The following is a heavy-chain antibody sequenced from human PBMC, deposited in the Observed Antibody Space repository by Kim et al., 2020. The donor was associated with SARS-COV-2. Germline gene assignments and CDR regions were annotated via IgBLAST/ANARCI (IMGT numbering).Heavy chain of an antibody. V-gene: IGHV3-48*02. CDR2: ISSSSSTI. J-gene: IGHJ6*02. CDR1: GFTFSSYS. D-gene: IGHD2-21*02. Sequence: GGSLRLSCAASGFTFSSYSMNWVRQAPGKGLEWVSYISSSSSTIYYADSVKGRFTISRDNAKNSLYLQMNSLRDEDTAVYYCARDPHIVVVTAIPFYYYYGMDVWGQGTTVTVSS. CDR3: ARDPHIVVVTAIPFYYYYGMDV.